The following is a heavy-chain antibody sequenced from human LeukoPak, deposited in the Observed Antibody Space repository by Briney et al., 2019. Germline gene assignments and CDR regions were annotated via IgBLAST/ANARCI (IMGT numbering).Heavy chain of an antibody. J-gene: IGHJ4*02. CDR2: IYPGDSDT. D-gene: IGHD3-22*01. CDR1: GYRFTSYW. Sequence: GESLKISCMGSGYRFTSYWIGWVRQMPGKGLEWMGIIYPGDSDTRYSPCFQGHVTLSANKSISTACLPRSNLEAPATALYSRAGHGGHRSGDFDYWGQGALVTVSS. CDR3: AGHGGHRSGDFDY. V-gene: IGHV5-51*01.